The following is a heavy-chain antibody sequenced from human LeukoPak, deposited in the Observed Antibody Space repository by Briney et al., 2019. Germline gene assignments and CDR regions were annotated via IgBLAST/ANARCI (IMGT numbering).Heavy chain of an antibody. J-gene: IGHJ4*02. CDR1: GYTFTSYY. Sequence: ASVKVSCKASGYTFTSYYMHWVRQAPGQGLEWMGIINPSGGSTNYAQKFQGRVTLTRDTSTSTVYMELSSLRSEDPAVYYFARDRYGSYFDYWGQGTLVTVSS. CDR2: INPSGGST. D-gene: IGHD3-10*01. V-gene: IGHV1-46*01. CDR3: ARDRYGSYFDY.